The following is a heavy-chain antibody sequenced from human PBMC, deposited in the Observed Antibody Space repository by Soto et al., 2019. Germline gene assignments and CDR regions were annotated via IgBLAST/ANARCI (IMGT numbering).Heavy chain of an antibody. CDR1: GGSISSGGYS. J-gene: IGHJ5*02. V-gene: IGHV4-30-2*01. D-gene: IGHD2-21*02. Sequence: QLQLQESGSGLVKPSQTLSLTCAVSGGSISSGGYSWSWIRQPPGKGLEWIGYIYHIGSTYYNPSLKSRVTISVDRSKNQFSLKLSSVTAADTAVYYCARGVGGDGRSWFDPWGQGTLVTVSS. CDR3: ARGVGGDGRSWFDP. CDR2: IYHIGST.